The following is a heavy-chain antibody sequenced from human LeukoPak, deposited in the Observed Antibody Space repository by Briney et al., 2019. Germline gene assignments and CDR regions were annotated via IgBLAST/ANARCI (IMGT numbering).Heavy chain of an antibody. V-gene: IGHV4-30-4*01. J-gene: IGHJ6*02. CDR3: ARAPPYYYYGVDV. CDR2: IFHSGNT. Sequence: SETLSLTCTVSGGSITNGDYYWSWIRQPPGKGLEWIGYIFHSGNTYYNPSLRTRVFISLDASENQFSLRLSSVTVADTAAYFCARAPPYYYYGVDVWGQGTTVIVSS. CDR1: GGSITNGDYY.